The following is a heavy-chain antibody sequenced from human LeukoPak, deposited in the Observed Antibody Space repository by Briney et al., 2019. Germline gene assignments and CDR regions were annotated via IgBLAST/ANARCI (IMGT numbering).Heavy chain of an antibody. CDR3: ARHPVAVAGFDY. V-gene: IGHV4-39*07. D-gene: IGHD6-19*01. J-gene: IGHJ4*02. CDR2: IYYSGST. Sequence: SETLSLTCTVSGGSISSSSYYWGWIRQPPGKGLEWIGSIYYSGSTYYYPSLKSRVTISVDTSKNQFSLKLSSVTAADTAVYYCARHPVAVAGFDYWGQGTLVTVSS. CDR1: GGSISSSSYY.